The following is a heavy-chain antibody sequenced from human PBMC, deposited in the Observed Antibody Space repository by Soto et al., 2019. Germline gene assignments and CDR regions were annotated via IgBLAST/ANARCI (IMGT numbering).Heavy chain of an antibody. Sequence: PGGSLRLSCAASGFTFSNHWRSWVRQAPGRGLEWLANIKEDGSDKYYMDSVKGRITISRDNAKNSVYLQMNSLRAEDTAIYYCASGITTTNRGIYDSWGQGTLVTVSS. CDR3: ASGITTTNRGIYDS. V-gene: IGHV3-7*01. J-gene: IGHJ4*02. CDR2: IKEDGSDK. D-gene: IGHD3-22*01. CDR1: GFTFSNHW.